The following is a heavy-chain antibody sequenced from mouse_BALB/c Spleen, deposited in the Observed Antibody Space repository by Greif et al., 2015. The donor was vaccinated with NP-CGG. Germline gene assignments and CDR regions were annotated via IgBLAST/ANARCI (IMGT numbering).Heavy chain of an antibody. CDR1: GFNIKDYY. V-gene: IGHV14-4*02. CDR2: IDPVNGDT. J-gene: IGHJ2*01. CDR3: NAMSTVVAKLY. D-gene: IGHD1-1*01. Sequence: EVQLQQSGAELVRSGASVKLSCTASGFNIKDYYMHWVKQRPEQGLEWIGWIDPVNGDTEYAPKFQGKATMTADTSSNTASRPLSRLTSEDTAVYYCNAMSTVVAKLYWAQRTTLTVSS.